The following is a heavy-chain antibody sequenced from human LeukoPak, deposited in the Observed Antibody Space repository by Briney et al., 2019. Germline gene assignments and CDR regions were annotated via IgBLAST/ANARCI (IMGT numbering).Heavy chain of an antibody. CDR3: ARRGGSYYRTLVYFDY. CDR1: GYSISSGYY. J-gene: IGHJ4*02. Sequence: SETLSLTCTVSGYSISSGYYWGWIRQPPGKGLEWIGSIYHSGSTYYNPSLKSRVTISVDTSKNQFSLKLSSVTAADTAVYYCARRGGSYYRTLVYFDYWGQGTLVTVSS. CDR2: IYHSGST. V-gene: IGHV4-38-2*02. D-gene: IGHD1-26*01.